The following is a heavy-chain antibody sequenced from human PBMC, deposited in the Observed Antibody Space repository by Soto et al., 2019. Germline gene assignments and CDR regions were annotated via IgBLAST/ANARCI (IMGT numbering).Heavy chain of an antibody. Sequence: LRLSCAASGFTFSSYSMNWVRQAPGKGLEWVSSISSSSSYIYYADSVKGRFTISRDNAKNSLYLQMNSLRAEDTAVYYCAREGPGTPDVGIDYWGQGTLVTVSS. CDR1: GFTFSSYS. V-gene: IGHV3-21*01. D-gene: IGHD1-1*01. CDR2: ISSSSSYI. CDR3: AREGPGTPDVGIDY. J-gene: IGHJ4*02.